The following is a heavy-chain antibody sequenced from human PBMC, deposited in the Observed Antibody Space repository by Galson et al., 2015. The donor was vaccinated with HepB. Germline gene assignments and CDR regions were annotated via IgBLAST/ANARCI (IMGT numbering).Heavy chain of an antibody. CDR3: AKDVGYYDILTGYPYYYYYYMDV. CDR1: GFTFSSYG. J-gene: IGHJ6*03. Sequence: SLRLSCAASGFTFSSYGMHWVRQAPGKGLEWVAVISYDGSNKYYADSVKGRFTISRDNSKNTLYLQMNSLRAEDTAVYYCAKDVGYYDILTGYPYYYYYYMDVWGKGTTVTVSS. CDR2: ISYDGSNK. D-gene: IGHD3-9*01. V-gene: IGHV3-30*18.